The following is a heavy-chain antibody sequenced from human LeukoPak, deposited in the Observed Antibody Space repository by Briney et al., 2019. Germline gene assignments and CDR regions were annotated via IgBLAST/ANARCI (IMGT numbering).Heavy chain of an antibody. CDR2: IIPIFGTA. CDR3: ASSGYSYGPAAYYFDY. Sequence: SVKVLCKASGGTFSSYAISWVRQAPGQGLEWMGGIIPIFGTANYAQKFQGRVTITADKSTSTAYMELSSLRSEDTAVYYCASSGYSYGPAAYYFDYWGQGTPLTVSS. CDR1: GGTFSSYA. J-gene: IGHJ4*02. V-gene: IGHV1-69*06. D-gene: IGHD5-18*01.